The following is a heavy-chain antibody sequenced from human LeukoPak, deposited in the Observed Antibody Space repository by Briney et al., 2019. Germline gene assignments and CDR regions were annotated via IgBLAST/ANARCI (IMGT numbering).Heavy chain of an antibody. CDR3: AKAGVPTTVTTPIDY. CDR1: GFTFSSYA. CDR2: ISGSGGST. V-gene: IGHV3-23*01. J-gene: IGHJ4*02. D-gene: IGHD4-17*01. Sequence: GGSLRLSCAASGFTFSSYAMSWVRQAPGRGLEWVSAISGSGGSTYYADSVKGRFTISRDNSKNTLYLQMNSLRAEDTAVYYCAKAGVPTTVTTPIDYWGQGTLVTVSS.